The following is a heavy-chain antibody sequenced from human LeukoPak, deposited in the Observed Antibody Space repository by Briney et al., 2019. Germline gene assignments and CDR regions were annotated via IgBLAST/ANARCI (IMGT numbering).Heavy chain of an antibody. Sequence: GGSLRLSCAASGFTFSGYWMHWVRQAPGKGLEWVSRINSDGSTTTYADSVKGRFTISRDNTKNMLYLQMNSLTAEDAAMYYCASLSQYPSAWFDPWGQGTLVTVSS. D-gene: IGHD2/OR15-2a*01. CDR1: GFTFSGYW. J-gene: IGHJ5*02. CDR3: ASLSQYPSAWFDP. CDR2: INSDGSTT. V-gene: IGHV3-74*01.